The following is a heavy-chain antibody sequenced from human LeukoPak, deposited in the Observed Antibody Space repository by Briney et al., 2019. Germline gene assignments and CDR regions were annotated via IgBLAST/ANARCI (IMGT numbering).Heavy chain of an antibody. D-gene: IGHD4-17*01. V-gene: IGHV3-66*01. J-gene: IGHJ5*02. CDR1: GFTVSSNY. Sequence: GGSLRLSCAASGFTVSSNYMSWVRQAPGKGLEWVSVIYSGGSTYYADSVKGRFTISRDNSKNTLYLQMNSLRAEDTAVYYCARDANGDYGYWFDPWGQGTLVTVSS. CDR2: IYSGGST. CDR3: ARDANGDYGYWFDP.